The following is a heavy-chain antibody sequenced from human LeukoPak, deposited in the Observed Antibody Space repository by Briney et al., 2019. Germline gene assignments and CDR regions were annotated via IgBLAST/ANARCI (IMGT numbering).Heavy chain of an antibody. D-gene: IGHD2-8*01. CDR2: INPSGGST. Sequence: ASVKVSCKASGYTFTNYYMHWVRQAPGQGLEWMGMINPSGGSTTYAQKFQGRVTMTRDTSTSTVYMELSSLRSEDTAVYYCARAPYCSNGICYTHYYCDYWGQGTLVTVSS. CDR1: GYTFTNYY. V-gene: IGHV1-46*01. CDR3: ARAPYCSNGICYTHYYCDY. J-gene: IGHJ4*02.